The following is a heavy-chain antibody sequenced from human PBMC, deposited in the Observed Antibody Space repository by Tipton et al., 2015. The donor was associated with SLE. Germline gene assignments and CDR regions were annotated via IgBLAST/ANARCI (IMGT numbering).Heavy chain of an antibody. D-gene: IGHD6-19*01. CDR1: DVSFSGYY. CDR3: ARALSSGWYYY. V-gene: IGHV4-34*01. J-gene: IGHJ4*02. CDR2: INDNGST. Sequence: TLSLNCGVYDVSFSGYYWSWLRQPPGKGLEWIGEINDNGSTHDNPSLKSRVTISVDTSKNQFSLKLSSVTAADTAVYYCARALSSGWYYYWGQGTLVTVSS.